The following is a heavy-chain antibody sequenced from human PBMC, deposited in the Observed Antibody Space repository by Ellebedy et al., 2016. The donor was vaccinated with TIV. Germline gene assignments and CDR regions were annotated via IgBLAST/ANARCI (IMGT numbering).Heavy chain of an antibody. Sequence: MPSETLSLTCTVSGGSISSSPYHWGWIRQPPGKGLEWIGSISYSGGTYYSPSIKSRVTISVDTSKNLFSLNLSSVTAADTAVYYCGWDCSSTSCRGGYWGRGTLVTVSS. J-gene: IGHJ4*02. D-gene: IGHD2-2*01. CDR1: GGSISSSPYH. CDR3: GWDCSSTSCRGGY. V-gene: IGHV4-39*02. CDR2: ISYSGGT.